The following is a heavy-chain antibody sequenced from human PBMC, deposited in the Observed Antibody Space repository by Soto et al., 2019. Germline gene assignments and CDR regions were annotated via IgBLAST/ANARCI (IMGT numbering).Heavy chain of an antibody. V-gene: IGHV3-23*01. CDR3: AKAYFVWSSEQPYYFDY. D-gene: IGHD3-16*01. J-gene: IGHJ4*02. CDR2: ISGSGGRS. CDR1: GFTFSNYT. Sequence: EVQLLDSGGGLVQPGGSLRLSCAASGFTFSNYTMTWVRQGTGKELEWVSGISGSGGRSYYADSVKGRFTISRDNAKSTLYLQMNSLRAEDTAVYYCAKAYFVWSSEQPYYFDYWGQGTLVTVSA.